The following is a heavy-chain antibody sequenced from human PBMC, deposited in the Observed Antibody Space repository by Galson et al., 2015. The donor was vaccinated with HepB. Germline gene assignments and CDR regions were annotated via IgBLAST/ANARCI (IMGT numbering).Heavy chain of an antibody. CDR2: IYYSGST. J-gene: IGHJ5*02. D-gene: IGHD6-13*01. CDR3: ARAAAATNWFDP. Sequence: ETLSLTCTVSGGSISSYYWSWIRQPPGKGLEWIGYIYYSGSTNYNPSLKSRVTISVDTSKNQFSLKLSSVTAADTAVYYCARAAAATNWFDPWGQGTLVTVSS. V-gene: IGHV4-59*01. CDR1: GGSISSYY.